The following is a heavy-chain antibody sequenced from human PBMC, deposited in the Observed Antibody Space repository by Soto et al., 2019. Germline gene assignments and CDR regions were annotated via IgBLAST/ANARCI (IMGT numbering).Heavy chain of an antibody. CDR3: ASYSGKTDQYFDY. Sequence: QVQLQESGPGLVKPSQTLSLTCTVSGGSISSGGYYLSWIRQHPGKGLEWIGYIYSSGSNYYNPSLTSTVTISVDTSKNQCSLKLSYVTAADTAANYGASYSGKTDQYFDYWGQGTLVTVSS. CDR2: IYSSGSN. CDR1: GGSISSGGYY. V-gene: IGHV4-31*01. J-gene: IGHJ4*02. D-gene: IGHD2-21*01.